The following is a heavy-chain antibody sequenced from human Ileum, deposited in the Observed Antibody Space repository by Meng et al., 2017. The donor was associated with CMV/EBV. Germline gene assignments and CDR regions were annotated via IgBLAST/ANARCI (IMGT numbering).Heavy chain of an antibody. CDR3: AREKVRGVIGAYFDY. J-gene: IGHJ4*02. V-gene: IGHV1-69*12. D-gene: IGHD3-10*01. CDR1: GGTFSSYA. CDR2: IIPIFGTA. Sequence: VRRVPAGAEVKKPGASVKVSCKASGGTFSSYAISWVRQAPGQGLEWMGGIIPIFGTANYAQKFQGRVTITADESTSTAYMELSSLRSEDTAVYYCAREKVRGVIGAYFDYWGQGTLVTASS.